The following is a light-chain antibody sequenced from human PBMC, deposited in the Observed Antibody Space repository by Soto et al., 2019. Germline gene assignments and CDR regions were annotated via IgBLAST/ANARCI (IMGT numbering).Light chain of an antibody. J-gene: IGKJ2*01. CDR1: ETVRTN. Sequence: IVMTQSPVTLSVSPGERVTLSCSASETVRTNLAWFQQKPGQTPRLLIFCASTRATGIPTRFTGSGSETEFTLTIDSLQSEDLAVYYCQQYYNWPAYTFGQGTKLEI. CDR2: CAS. V-gene: IGKV3-15*01. CDR3: QQYYNWPAYT.